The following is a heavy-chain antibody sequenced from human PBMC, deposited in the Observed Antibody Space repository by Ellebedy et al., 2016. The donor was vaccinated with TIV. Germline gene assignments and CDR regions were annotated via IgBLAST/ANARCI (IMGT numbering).Heavy chain of an antibody. V-gene: IGHV4-59*01. CDR1: GGSISRYS. CDR2: IFYSGDT. D-gene: IGHD3-16*01. CDR3: VRFDYDVEGYYGLDV. Sequence: SETLSLTXSVSGGSISRYSWTWIRQPLGKGLEWIGYIFYSGDTKYNPSLESRVTMSVDTSKNQFSLTLRFVTAADTAVYYCVRFDYDVEGYYGLDVWGRGTTVTVSS. J-gene: IGHJ6*02.